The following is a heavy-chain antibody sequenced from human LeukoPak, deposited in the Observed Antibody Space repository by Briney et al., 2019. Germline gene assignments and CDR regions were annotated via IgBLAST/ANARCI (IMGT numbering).Heavy chain of an antibody. CDR1: GGSISSYY. CDR2: MSHSEGS. V-gene: IGHV4-59*04. Sequence: SETLSLTCTVSGGSISSYYWSWIRQPPGKGLEWIGSMSHSEGSYYNPSFKSRITMSVDTSKNLFSLRLSSVTAADMAVYYCARDVGYSYGYFAFDIWGQGTMVTVSS. D-gene: IGHD5-18*01. CDR3: ARDVGYSYGYFAFDI. J-gene: IGHJ3*02.